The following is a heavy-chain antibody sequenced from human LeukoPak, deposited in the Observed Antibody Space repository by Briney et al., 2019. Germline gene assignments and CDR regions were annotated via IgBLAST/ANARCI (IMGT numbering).Heavy chain of an antibody. CDR3: ARVESEIAPSHPYNWFDP. D-gene: IGHD6-13*01. J-gene: IGHJ5*02. V-gene: IGHV4-30-4*01. CDR1: GGSLSSGDYY. CDR2: IYYSGST. Sequence: PSETLSLTCTVSGGSLSSGDYYWSWIPQPPGKGLEWIGYIYYSGSTYYNPSLKSRVTISVDTSKNQFSLKLSSVTAADTAVYYCARVESEIAPSHPYNWFDPWGQGTLVTVSS.